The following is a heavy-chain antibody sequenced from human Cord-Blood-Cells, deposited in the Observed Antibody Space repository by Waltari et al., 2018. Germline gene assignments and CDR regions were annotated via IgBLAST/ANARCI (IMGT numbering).Heavy chain of an antibody. CDR2: ISSSSSYI. CDR1: GFTFSSYS. V-gene: IGHV3-21*01. CDR3: ARDSSSSWYYYYYGMDV. Sequence: EVQLVESGGGLVKPGGSLRLSCAASGFTFSSYSMNWARQAPGKGLEWVSSISSSSSYIYYADSVKGRFTISRDNSNNSLYLQMDSLRAEDTAVYYCARDSSSSWYYYYYGMDVWGQGTTVTVSS. D-gene: IGHD6-13*01. J-gene: IGHJ6*02.